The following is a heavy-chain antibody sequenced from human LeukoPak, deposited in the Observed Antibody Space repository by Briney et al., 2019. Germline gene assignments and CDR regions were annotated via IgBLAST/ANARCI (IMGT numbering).Heavy chain of an antibody. J-gene: IGHJ6*02. Sequence: SQTLSLTCSVSGGSLSSGGYYWTWIRQPAGKGPEWIGRIYTNGNTNYNPSLKSRVTISVDTSKNQFSLKLSSVTAADTAVYYCARHGDGSGSYYISYYYGMDVWGQGTTVTVSS. CDR2: IYTNGNT. V-gene: IGHV4-61*02. CDR1: GGSLSSGGYY. D-gene: IGHD3-10*01. CDR3: ARHGDGSGSYYISYYYGMDV.